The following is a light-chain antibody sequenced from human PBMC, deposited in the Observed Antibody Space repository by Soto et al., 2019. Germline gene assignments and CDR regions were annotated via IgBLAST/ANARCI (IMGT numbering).Light chain of an antibody. J-gene: IGLJ1*01. CDR1: SSAVGAYTY. CDR3: CSYTSSSTYV. Sequence: HSERTQGASVLGSPGQSIPIPFTGNSSAVGAYTYVSWFQQHPGKAPKLMIYDVTNRPSGVSNRFSGSKSGNTASLTISGLQAEDEADYYCCSYTSSSTYVFGTGTKVTVL. V-gene: IGLV2-14*01. CDR2: DVT.